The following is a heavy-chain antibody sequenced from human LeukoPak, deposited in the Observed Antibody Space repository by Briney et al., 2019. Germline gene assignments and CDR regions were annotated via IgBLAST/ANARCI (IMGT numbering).Heavy chain of an antibody. D-gene: IGHD4-23*01. J-gene: IGHJ4*02. V-gene: IGHV1-46*01. CDR2: INPRGGST. CDR3: PRALIHGGNEDY. CDR1: GYSFTRCF. Sequence: ASVNVSCKASGYSFTRCFIHWLRQAPGQGLEWMGIINPRGGSTSSAPNFKGGATMTWDTSTTTVYLELNSLRSEDTAAYYCPRALIHGGNEDYWGQGTLVTVSS.